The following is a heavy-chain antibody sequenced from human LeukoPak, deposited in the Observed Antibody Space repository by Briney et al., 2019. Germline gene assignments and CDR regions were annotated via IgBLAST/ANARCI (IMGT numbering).Heavy chain of an antibody. J-gene: IGHJ4*02. CDR3: ARLDCSRTSCYFDY. CDR2: ISYDGSNK. V-gene: IGHV3-30-3*01. CDR1: GFTFSSYA. D-gene: IGHD2-2*01. Sequence: GGSLRLSCAASGFTFSSYAMHWVRQAPGKGLEWVAVISYDGSNKYYADSVKGRFTISRDNSKNTLYLQMNSLRAEDTAVYYCARLDCSRTSCYFDYWGQGTLVTVSS.